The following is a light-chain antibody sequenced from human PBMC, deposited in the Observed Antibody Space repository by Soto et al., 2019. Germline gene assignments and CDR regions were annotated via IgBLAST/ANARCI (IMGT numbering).Light chain of an antibody. CDR3: QQNYNTPPFT. V-gene: IGKV1-39*01. CDR2: AAS. Sequence: DIRLTQSPSSLSASVGDRVTITCRASETISTDLNWYQQKPGKAPKVLIYAASSLQSGVPSRFSGSGSGTDFTLTISSLQPEDFAVYYCQQNYNTPPFTFGQGTKLEI. CDR1: ETISTD. J-gene: IGKJ2*01.